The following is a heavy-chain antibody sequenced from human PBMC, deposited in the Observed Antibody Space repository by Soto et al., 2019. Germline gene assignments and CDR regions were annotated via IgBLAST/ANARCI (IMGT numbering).Heavy chain of an antibody. D-gene: IGHD2-15*01. CDR1: GFTFSSYA. Sequence: PGGSLRLSCAASGFTFSSYAMHWVRQAPGKGLEWVAVISYDGSNKYYADSVKGRFTISRDNSKNTLYLQMNSLRAEDTAAYYCARPNSIVVVVAATGGFDYWGQGTLVTVSS. J-gene: IGHJ4*02. CDR3: ARPNSIVVVVAATGGFDY. CDR2: ISYDGSNK. V-gene: IGHV3-30-3*01.